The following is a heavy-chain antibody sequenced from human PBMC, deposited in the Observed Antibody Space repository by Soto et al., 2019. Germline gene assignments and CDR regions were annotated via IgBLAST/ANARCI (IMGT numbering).Heavy chain of an antibody. Sequence: PGGSLRLSCAAFGFTFSNYAMSWVPQGAGKGLEWVSTISGRGGNTDDADYVKGRTTISRDNSKNTLYLQMRILRGEDTAVYYCAKVFYYYDSSGYYYFDYWGQGTLVTSPQ. J-gene: IGHJ4*02. CDR1: GFTFSNYA. V-gene: IGHV3-23*01. CDR3: AKVFYYYDSSGYYYFDY. D-gene: IGHD3-22*01. CDR2: ISGRGGNT.